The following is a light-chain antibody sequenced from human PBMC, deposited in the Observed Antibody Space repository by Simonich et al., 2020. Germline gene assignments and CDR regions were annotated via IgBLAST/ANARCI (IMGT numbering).Light chain of an antibody. J-gene: IGLJ1*01. CDR2: GN. CDR1: STNVGSYA. V-gene: IGLV2-8*01. Sequence: QSALTQEASVSGTVGQKVTLSCTGNSTNVGSYAVGWYQQISHGAPKTVMFGNSLPSGVPDRFSGSKSGNTASLTVSGLQAEDEADYYCSSYAGSNNYVFGTGTKVTVL. CDR3: SSYAGSNNYV.